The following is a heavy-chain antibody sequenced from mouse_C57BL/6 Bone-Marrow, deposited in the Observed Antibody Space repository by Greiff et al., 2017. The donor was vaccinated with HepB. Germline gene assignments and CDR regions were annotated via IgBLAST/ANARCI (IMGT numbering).Heavy chain of an antibody. V-gene: IGHV5-4*01. CDR3: ARPMVTTGGYAMDY. CDR2: ISDGGSYT. D-gene: IGHD2-2*01. Sequence: VQLVESGGGLVKPGGSLKLSCAASGFTFSSYAMSWVRQTPEKRLEWVATISDGGSYTYYPDNVKGRFTISRDNAKNNLYLQMSHLKSEDTAMYYCARPMVTTGGYAMDYWGQGTSVTVSS. CDR1: GFTFSSYA. J-gene: IGHJ4*01.